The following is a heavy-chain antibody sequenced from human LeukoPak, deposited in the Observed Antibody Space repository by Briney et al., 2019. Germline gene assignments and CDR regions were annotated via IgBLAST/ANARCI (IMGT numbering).Heavy chain of an antibody. J-gene: IGHJ6*04. CDR2: ITSSSSYT. D-gene: IGHD5-18*01. V-gene: IGHV3-21*04. CDR3: ARYTATVV. Sequence: GGSLRLSCAASGFTFSSYNMNWVRQAPGKGLEWVSSITSSSSYTFYADSVKGRFTISRDNSKNTLYLQMNSLRAEDTAVYYCARYTATVVWGKGTTVTVSS. CDR1: GFTFSSYN.